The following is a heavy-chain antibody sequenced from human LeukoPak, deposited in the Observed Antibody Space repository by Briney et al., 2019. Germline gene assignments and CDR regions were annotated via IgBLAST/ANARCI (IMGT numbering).Heavy chain of an antibody. CDR1: GFTFSSYW. D-gene: IGHD2-2*01. J-gene: IGHJ6*02. CDR3: ARDHCSSTSCYDYGMDV. Sequence: GGSLRLSCAPSGFTFSSYWMSWVRQAPGKGREWVANIKQDGSEKYYVDSVKGRFTISRDNAKNSLYLQMNSLRAEDTAVYYCARDHCSSTSCYDYGMDVWGQGTTVTVSS. V-gene: IGHV3-7*01. CDR2: IKQDGSEK.